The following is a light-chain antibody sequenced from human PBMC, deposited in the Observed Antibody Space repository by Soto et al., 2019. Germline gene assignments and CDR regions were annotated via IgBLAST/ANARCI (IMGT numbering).Light chain of an antibody. CDR2: EVN. Sequence: QSALTQPPSASGSPGQSVAISCTGTSSDVGGYNYVSWYQQHPGKAPKLMIYEVNKRPSGVPDRFSGSKSGNTASLTVSGLQAEDEADYYCSSYINTNTLVFGGGTKLTVL. CDR3: SSYINTNTLV. CDR1: SSDVGGYNY. V-gene: IGLV2-8*01. J-gene: IGLJ2*01.